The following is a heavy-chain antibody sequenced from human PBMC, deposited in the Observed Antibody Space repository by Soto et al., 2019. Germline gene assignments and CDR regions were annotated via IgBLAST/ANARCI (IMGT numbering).Heavy chain of an antibody. J-gene: IGHJ6*02. D-gene: IGHD4-17*01. V-gene: IGHV3-11*01. CDR2: ISSSGSTI. Sequence: GGSLRLSCAASGFTFSDYYMSWIRQAPGKGLEWVSYISSSGSTIYYADSVKGRFTISRDNAKNSLYLQMNSLRAEDTAVYYCERDEITVTTLYYGMDVSGQAPTGTVSS. CDR3: ERDEITVTTLYYGMDV. CDR1: GFTFSDYY.